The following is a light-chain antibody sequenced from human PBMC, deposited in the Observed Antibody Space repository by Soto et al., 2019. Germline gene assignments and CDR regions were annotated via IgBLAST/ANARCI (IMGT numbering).Light chain of an antibody. J-gene: IGLJ3*02. CDR1: SSDVGAYKY. Sequence: QSALTQPPSASGSPGQSVTISCTGTSSDVGAYKYVSWYQQYPGKAHKLMIYEVSKRPSGVPDRFSGSKSGNTASLTVSGLQDEDEADYYCTSYVGSNIWVFGGGTQLTVL. CDR3: TSYVGSNIWV. CDR2: EVS. V-gene: IGLV2-8*01.